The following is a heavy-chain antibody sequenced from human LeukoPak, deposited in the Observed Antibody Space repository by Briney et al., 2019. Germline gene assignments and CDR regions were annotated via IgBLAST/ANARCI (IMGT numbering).Heavy chain of an antibody. D-gene: IGHD3-10*01. Sequence: PGGSLRLSCAASGFTFSSYAMSWVRQAPGKRLEWVSAISGSGGSTYYADSVKGRFTISRDNSKNTLYLQMNSLRAEDTAVYYCAKDRLVLDSGDADDYWGQGTLVTVSS. J-gene: IGHJ4*02. CDR2: ISGSGGST. CDR3: AKDRLVLDSGDADDY. CDR1: GFTFSSYA. V-gene: IGHV3-23*01.